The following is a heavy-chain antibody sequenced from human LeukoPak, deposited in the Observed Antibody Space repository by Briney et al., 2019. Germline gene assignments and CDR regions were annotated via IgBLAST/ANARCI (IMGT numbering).Heavy chain of an antibody. CDR1: GFTFSRYW. Sequence: TGGSLRLSCAASGFTFSRYWMTWVRQAPGKGLVWVSRINRDGSSTSYADSVKGRFTISRDNAKNTLYLQMNSLRAEDTAVYYCARLQETYDILTGYSNRDYWGQGTLVTVSS. CDR3: ARLQETYDILTGYSNRDY. J-gene: IGHJ4*02. CDR2: INRDGSST. V-gene: IGHV3-74*01. D-gene: IGHD3-9*01.